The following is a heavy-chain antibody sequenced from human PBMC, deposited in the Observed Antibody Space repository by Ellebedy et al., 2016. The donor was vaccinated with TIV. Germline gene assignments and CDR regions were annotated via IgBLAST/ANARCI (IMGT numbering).Heavy chain of an antibody. J-gene: IGHJ6*03. V-gene: IGHV3-74*01. Sequence: GESLKISCAASGFTFSSYWMHWVRQAPGKGLVWVSRINSDGSSTSYADSVKGRFTISRDNAKNTLYLQMNSLRAEDTAVYYCARDGTELAYYDFWSGYYRGYYYYYMDVWGKGTTVTVSS. CDR1: GFTFSSYW. CDR3: ARDGTELAYYDFWSGYYRGYYYYYMDV. CDR2: INSDGSST. D-gene: IGHD3-3*01.